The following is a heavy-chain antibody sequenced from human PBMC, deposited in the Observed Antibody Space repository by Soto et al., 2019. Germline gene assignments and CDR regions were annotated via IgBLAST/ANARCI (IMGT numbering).Heavy chain of an antibody. V-gene: IGHV1-69*01. D-gene: IGHD5-12*01. Sequence: QVQLVQSGAEVKKPGSSVKVACKASGGTFSSYAISWVRQAPGQGLEWMGGIIPIFGTANYAQKFQGRVTITADESTSTAYMELSSLISEDTAVYYCARGEIPGPLRSNGWFDPWGQGTLVTVSS. CDR2: IIPIFGTA. CDR1: GGTFSSYA. CDR3: ARGEIPGPLRSNGWFDP. J-gene: IGHJ5*02.